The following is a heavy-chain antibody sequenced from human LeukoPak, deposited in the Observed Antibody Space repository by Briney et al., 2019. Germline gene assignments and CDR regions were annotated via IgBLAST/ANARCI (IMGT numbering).Heavy chain of an antibody. CDR1: GFTFSSYT. CDR3: ARADTTHPYYFDY. CDR2: ISSSSSYI. J-gene: IGHJ4*02. D-gene: IGHD5-18*01. V-gene: IGHV3-21*01. Sequence: GGSLRLSCAASGFTFSSYTMNGVRQAPGKGLEWVSSISSSSSYIYYADSVKGRFTISRDNAKNSLYLQVNSLRAEDTAVYYCARADTTHPYYFDYWGQGTLVTVSS.